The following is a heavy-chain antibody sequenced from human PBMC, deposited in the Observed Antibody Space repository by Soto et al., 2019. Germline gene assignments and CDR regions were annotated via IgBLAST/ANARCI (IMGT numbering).Heavy chain of an antibody. CDR3: ESGGLLSSSWYWFDP. Sequence: SQTLSLTCAISGDSVSSNSAAWSWIRQSPSRGLEWLGRTYYRSKWYNDYAVSVKSRITINPDTSKNQFSLQLNSVTPEDTAVYYCESGGLLSSSWYWFDPWGQGTLVTVSS. D-gene: IGHD6-13*01. CDR1: GDSVSSNSAA. CDR2: TYYRSKWYN. V-gene: IGHV6-1*01. J-gene: IGHJ5*02.